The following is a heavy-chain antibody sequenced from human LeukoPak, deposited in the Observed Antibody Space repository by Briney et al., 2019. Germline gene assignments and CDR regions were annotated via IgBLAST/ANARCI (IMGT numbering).Heavy chain of an antibody. V-gene: IGHV3-30*18. J-gene: IGHJ4*02. CDR2: ISYDGSNK. CDR1: GFTFSSYG. D-gene: IGHD5-18*01. CDR3: AKDNSYGYVSRGYYFEY. Sequence: GGSLRLSCAASGFTFSSYGMHWVRQAPGKGLEWVAVISYDGSNKYYADSVKGRFTISRDNSKNTLFLQMNSLRAEDTAVYHCAKDNSYGYVSRGYYFEYWGQGTLVTVSS.